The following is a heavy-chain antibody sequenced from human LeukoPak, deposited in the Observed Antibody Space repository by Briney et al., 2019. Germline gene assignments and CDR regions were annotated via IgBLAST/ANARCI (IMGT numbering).Heavy chain of an antibody. Sequence: SETLSLTCAVYGGSFSGYYWSWIRQPPGKGLEWIGEINHSGSTNYNPSLKSRVTISVDTSKNQFSLKLSSVTAADTAVYYCASGPVRYCSSTSCQGGYYYYGMDVWGQGTTVTVSS. J-gene: IGHJ6*02. CDR2: INHSGST. CDR3: ASGPVRYCSSTSCQGGYYYYGMDV. V-gene: IGHV4-34*01. D-gene: IGHD2-2*01. CDR1: GGSFSGYY.